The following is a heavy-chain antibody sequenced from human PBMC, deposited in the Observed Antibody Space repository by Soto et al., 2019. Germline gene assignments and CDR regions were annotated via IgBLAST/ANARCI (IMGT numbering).Heavy chain of an antibody. CDR1: GFTFSSYA. D-gene: IGHD3-22*01. CDR3: AKGYYYDSSGYYDFFDY. V-gene: IGHV3-21*04. J-gene: IGHJ4*02. CDR2: ISSSSSTI. Sequence: GGSLRLSCAASGFTFSSYAMSWVRQAPGKGLEWVSAISSSSSTIHYSDSVKGRFTISRDNAKNSLYLQMNSLRAEDTALYYCAKGYYYDSSGYYDFFDYWGQGTLVTVSS.